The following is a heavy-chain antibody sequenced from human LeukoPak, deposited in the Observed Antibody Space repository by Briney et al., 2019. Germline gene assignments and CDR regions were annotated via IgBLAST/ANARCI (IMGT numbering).Heavy chain of an antibody. V-gene: IGHV4-34*01. Sequence: SETLSLTCAVYGGSFSGYYWSWIRQPPGKGREWIGEINHSGSTNYNPSLKSRVTISVDTSKNQFSLKLSSVTAADTAVYYCARQAPRMATPTDWFDPWGQGTLVTVSS. CDR2: INHSGST. CDR3: ARQAPRMATPTDWFDP. CDR1: GGSFSGYY. D-gene: IGHD5-24*01. J-gene: IGHJ5*02.